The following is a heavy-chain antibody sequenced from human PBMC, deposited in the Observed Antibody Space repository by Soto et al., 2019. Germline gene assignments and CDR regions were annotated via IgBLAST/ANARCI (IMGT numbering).Heavy chain of an antibody. CDR1: GGSIRSGDYY. V-gene: IGHV4-31*03. CDR2: IYYSGTT. Sequence: QVQLQESGPGLVKPSQTLSLTCTVAGGSIRSGDYYWSWVRQHPGRGLEWIGYIYYSGTTYYNASLKRRLTISVDTSKNQFSLKLSSVTAADTAVYYCARGAPRHSYYYYGMDVWGQGTTVTVSS. J-gene: IGHJ6*02. CDR3: ARGAPRHSYYYYGMDV.